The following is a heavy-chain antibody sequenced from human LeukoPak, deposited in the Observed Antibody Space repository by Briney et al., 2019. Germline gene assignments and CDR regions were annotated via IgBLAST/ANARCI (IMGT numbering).Heavy chain of an antibody. J-gene: IGHJ4*02. Sequence: SETLSLTCAVYGGSFSGYYWSWLRQPPGKGLEGLGEINHSGSTNYNPSLKSRVTISVDTSKNQFSLKLSSVTAADTAVYYCARGFYSSSWVDYWGQGTLVTVSS. D-gene: IGHD6-13*01. CDR1: GGSFSGYY. CDR3: ARGFYSSSWVDY. CDR2: INHSGST. V-gene: IGHV4-34*01.